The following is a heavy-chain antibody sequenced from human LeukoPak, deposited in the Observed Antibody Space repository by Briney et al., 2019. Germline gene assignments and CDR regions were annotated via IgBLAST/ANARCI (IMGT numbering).Heavy chain of an antibody. CDR1: GFTFSDYY. CDR3: ARDTETGTTSSFDY. Sequence: GGSLRLSCAASGFTFSDYYVSWIRQAPGKGLEWVSYISSSGSTIYYADSVKGRFTISRDNAKNSLYLQMNSLRAEDTAVYYCARDTETGTTSSFDYWGQGTLVTVSS. D-gene: IGHD1-14*01. V-gene: IGHV3-11*01. J-gene: IGHJ4*02. CDR2: ISSSGSTI.